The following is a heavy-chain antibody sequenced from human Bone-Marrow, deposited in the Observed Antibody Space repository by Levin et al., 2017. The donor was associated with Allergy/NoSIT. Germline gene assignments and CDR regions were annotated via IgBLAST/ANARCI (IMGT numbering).Heavy chain of an antibody. CDR3: AHRPPGGYNWNNNWFDP. CDR1: GFSLRSSGMG. Sequence: SGPTLVKPTQTLTLTCSFSGFSLRSSGMGVGWFRQPPGKALEWLTLIYWDDEKRYSPSLKSRLTITKDTSKNQVVLTMTNMDPVDTAPYYCAHRPPGGYNWNNNWFDPWGQGTLVIVSS. V-gene: IGHV2-5*02. CDR2: IYWDDEK. D-gene: IGHD1/OR15-1a*01. J-gene: IGHJ5*02.